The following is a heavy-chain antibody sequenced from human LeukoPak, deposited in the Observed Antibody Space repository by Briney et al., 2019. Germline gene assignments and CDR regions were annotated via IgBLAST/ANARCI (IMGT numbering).Heavy chain of an antibody. D-gene: IGHD3-22*01. CDR3: ARGVRYYYDTGGFYFDA. Sequence: SETLSLTCAVYSESFGGYYWTWIRQSPGKGLEWIGEINHSGNTKYLPALKSRVTISVDTSKKQISLTLTSLTAADTAVYYCARGVRYYYDTGGFYFDAWGQGTLVTVSS. V-gene: IGHV4-34*01. J-gene: IGHJ4*02. CDR1: SESFGGYY. CDR2: INHSGNT.